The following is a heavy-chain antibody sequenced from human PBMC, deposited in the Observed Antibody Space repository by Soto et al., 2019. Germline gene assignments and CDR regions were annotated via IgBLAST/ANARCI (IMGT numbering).Heavy chain of an antibody. V-gene: IGHV3-48*01. D-gene: IGHD3-9*01. Sequence: GGSLRLSCAASGFTFSSYSMNWVRQAPGKGLEWVSYISSSSSTIYYADSVKGRFTISRDNAKNSLYLQMNSLRAEDTAVYYCARKGDYDILTGYDYWGQGTLVTVSS. J-gene: IGHJ4*02. CDR3: ARKGDYDILTGYDY. CDR1: GFTFSSYS. CDR2: ISSSSSTI.